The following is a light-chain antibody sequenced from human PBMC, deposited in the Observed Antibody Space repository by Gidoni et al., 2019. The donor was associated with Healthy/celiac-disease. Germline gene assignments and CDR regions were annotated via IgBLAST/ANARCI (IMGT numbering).Light chain of an antibody. CDR1: KSVSSSY. CDR2: GAS. Sequence: EIVLTQSPGTLSLSPGERATLSRRASKSVSSSYLAWYQQKPGQAPRLLIYGASSRATGIPDRFSGSGSGTDFTLTISRLEPEDFAVYYCQQYGSSPPLTFGGGTKVEIK. CDR3: QQYGSSPPLT. J-gene: IGKJ4*01. V-gene: IGKV3-20*01.